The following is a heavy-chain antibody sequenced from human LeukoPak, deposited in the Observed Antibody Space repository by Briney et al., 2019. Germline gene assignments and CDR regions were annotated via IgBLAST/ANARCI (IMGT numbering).Heavy chain of an antibody. CDR3: ARDGSEIAAYYFDS. J-gene: IGHJ4*02. D-gene: IGHD2-21*01. V-gene: IGHV3-30*03. Sequence: LSLTCAVYGESFSGYYWSWIRQTPGKGLEWLAVIAYDGRDKRYADSVKGRLSISRDNSKNTLYLQVNSLRAEDTAVYYCARDGSEIAAYYFDSWGQGALVTVSS. CDR2: IAYDGRDK. CDR1: GESFSGYY.